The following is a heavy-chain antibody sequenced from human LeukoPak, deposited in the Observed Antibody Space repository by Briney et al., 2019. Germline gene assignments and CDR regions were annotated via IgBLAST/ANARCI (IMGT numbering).Heavy chain of an antibody. Sequence: SETLSLTCTVSGGSISSSSYYWGWIRQPPGKGLEWIGRIYTSGSTNYNPSLKSRVTMSVDTSKNQFSLKLSSVTAADTAVYYCARPQRYCSGGSCYSNDAFDIWGQGTMVTVSA. CDR2: IYTSGST. CDR3: ARPQRYCSGGSCYSNDAFDI. CDR1: GGSISSSSYY. J-gene: IGHJ3*02. D-gene: IGHD2-15*01. V-gene: IGHV4-39*07.